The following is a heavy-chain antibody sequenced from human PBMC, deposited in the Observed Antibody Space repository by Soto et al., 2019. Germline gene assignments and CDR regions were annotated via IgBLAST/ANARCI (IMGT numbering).Heavy chain of an antibody. D-gene: IGHD5-12*01. CDR3: ARISVDVPE. CDR1: GPTFIAYY. J-gene: IGHJ4*02. Sequence: RLVQSGAEVKKPGASVKVSCKTSGPTFIAYYIHCVRQAPGQGLEWMGWIDPKSGGTTYEQKFLGRVTMTRDTSINTAYMELNTLTSDDTALYYCARISVDVPEWGQGTLITVSS. CDR2: IDPKSGGT. V-gene: IGHV1-2*02.